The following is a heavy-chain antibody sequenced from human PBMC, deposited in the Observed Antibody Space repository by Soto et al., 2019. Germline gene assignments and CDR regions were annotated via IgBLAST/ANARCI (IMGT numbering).Heavy chain of an antibody. J-gene: IGHJ6*02. CDR3: ASGTDCGGDCYSASNNYGMDV. D-gene: IGHD2-21*02. Sequence: SVKVSCKASGGTFSSYAISWVRQAPGQGLEWMGGIIPIFGTANYAQKFQGRVTITADESTSTAYMELSSLRSEDTAVYYCASGTDCGGDCYSASNNYGMDVWAQGTTVTVSS. CDR1: GGTFSSYA. V-gene: IGHV1-69*13. CDR2: IIPIFGTA.